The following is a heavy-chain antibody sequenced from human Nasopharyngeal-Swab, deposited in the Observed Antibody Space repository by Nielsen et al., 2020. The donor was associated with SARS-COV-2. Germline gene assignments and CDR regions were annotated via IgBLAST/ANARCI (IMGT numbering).Heavy chain of an antibody. J-gene: IGHJ3*02. Sequence: GGSLRLSCAASGFPFSNYAMHWVRQAPGKGLEWVAVISNDGSNKFYGDSVKGQITIFRDNSKNTLYLEMNSLRTDDTAVYYCTKNLRSEYLHDAFDIWGQGTMVTVSS. V-gene: IGHV3-30*18. CDR2: ISNDGSNK. CDR1: GFPFSNYA. D-gene: IGHD3-3*01. CDR3: TKNLRSEYLHDAFDI.